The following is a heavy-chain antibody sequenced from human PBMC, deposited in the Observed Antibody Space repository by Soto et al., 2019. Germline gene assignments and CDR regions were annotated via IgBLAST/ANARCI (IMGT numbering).Heavy chain of an antibody. D-gene: IGHD3-22*01. V-gene: IGHV1-69*01. CDR3: ARRYYNSSGYFDY. CDR2: IIPIFGTG. CDR1: GGIFSNYV. Sequence: QVQLVQSGAEVKKPGSSVKVACKASGGIFSNYVLNWVRQAPGRGLEWMGGIIPIFGTGNYAQKFQGRVTITADESTTTASMELRGLRSEDTAVYYCARRYYNSSGYFDYWGQGTLVTVSS. J-gene: IGHJ4*02.